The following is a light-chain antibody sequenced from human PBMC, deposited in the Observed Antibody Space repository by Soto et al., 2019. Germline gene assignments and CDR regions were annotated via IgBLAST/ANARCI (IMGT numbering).Light chain of an antibody. V-gene: IGKV3-15*01. J-gene: IGKJ5*01. CDR1: QSVTTN. CDR3: QQYNIGPPIT. CDR2: GAS. Sequence: EIVMTQSPATLSVSPGDRVTLSCRASQSVTTNLAWYQQKPGQAPRLLIYGASTRAPRIPARFSGSGSVTEFTLTISSLQSEDFAVYYCQQYNIGPPITFAQGTRLAIK.